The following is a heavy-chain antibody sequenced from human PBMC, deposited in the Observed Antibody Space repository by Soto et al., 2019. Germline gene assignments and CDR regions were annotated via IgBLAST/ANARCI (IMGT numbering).Heavy chain of an antibody. CDR3: ARDLREGGGMDV. Sequence: ASVKVSCKASGYTFTGYYMHWVRQAPGQGLEWMGWINPNSGGTNYAQKFQGWVTMTRDTSISTAYMELSGLRSDDTAVYYCARDLREGGGMDVWGQGTTVTVSS. J-gene: IGHJ6*02. CDR1: GYTFTGYY. D-gene: IGHD3-16*01. V-gene: IGHV1-2*04. CDR2: INPNSGGT.